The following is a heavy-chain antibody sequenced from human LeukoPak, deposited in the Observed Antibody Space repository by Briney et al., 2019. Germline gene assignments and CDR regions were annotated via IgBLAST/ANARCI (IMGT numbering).Heavy chain of an antibody. CDR1: GGSFSSNI. CDR2: IVPIFGKT. Sequence: ASVKVSCKASGGSFSSNIIGWVRQAPGQGLEWMGGIVPIFGKTKYAQKFQGRVTITTDESSSTAYMELSSLRSDDTAVYFCATGVRWDFDYWGQGSLVTVSS. CDR3: ATGVRWDFDY. D-gene: IGHD4-23*01. V-gene: IGHV1-69*05. J-gene: IGHJ4*02.